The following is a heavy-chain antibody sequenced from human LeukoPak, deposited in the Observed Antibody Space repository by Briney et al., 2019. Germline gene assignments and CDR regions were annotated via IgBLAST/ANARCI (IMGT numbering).Heavy chain of an antibody. CDR2: IYYSGST. CDR1: GGSISSYY. CDR3: ARAGGSGDAFDI. D-gene: IGHD3-10*01. J-gene: IGHJ3*02. Sequence: SETLSLTCTVSGGSISSYYWSWIRQPPGKGLEWIGYIYYSGSTNYNPSLKSRVTISVDTSKNQFSLKLSSVTAADTAVYYCARAGGSGDAFDIWGQGTMATVSS. V-gene: IGHV4-59*01.